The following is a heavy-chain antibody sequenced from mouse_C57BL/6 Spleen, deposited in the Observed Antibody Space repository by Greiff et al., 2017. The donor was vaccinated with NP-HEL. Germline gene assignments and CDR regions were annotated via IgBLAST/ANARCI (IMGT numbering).Heavy chain of an antibody. D-gene: IGHD2-1*01. J-gene: IGHJ3*01. V-gene: IGHV14-4*01. Sequence: VQLQQSGAELVRPGASVKLSCTASGFNIKDDYMHWVKQRPEQGLEWIGWIDPENGDTEYASKFQGKATITADTSSNTAYLQLSSLTSEDTAVYYCTFYYGNYEFAYWGQGTLVTVSA. CDR2: IDPENGDT. CDR3: TFYYGNYEFAY. CDR1: GFNIKDDY.